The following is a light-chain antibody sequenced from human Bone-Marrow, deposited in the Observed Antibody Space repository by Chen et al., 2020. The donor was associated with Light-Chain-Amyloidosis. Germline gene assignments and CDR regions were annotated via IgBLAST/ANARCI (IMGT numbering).Light chain of an antibody. CDR3: QSYQGSSQGV. V-gene: IGLV6-57*01. CDR1: SGSIATNY. CDR2: EDD. Sequence: NFMLTQPHSVSESPGKTVIISCTRSSGSIATNYVQWYQQRPGSSPTTVIYEDDQRPSGVADLFSGSIVRSANSASIIISGLKTEDKADYYCQSYQGSSQGVFGGGTKLTVL. J-gene: IGLJ3*02.